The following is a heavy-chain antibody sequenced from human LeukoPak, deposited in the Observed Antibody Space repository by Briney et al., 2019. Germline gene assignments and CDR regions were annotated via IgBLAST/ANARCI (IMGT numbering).Heavy chain of an antibody. Sequence: SETLSLTCTVSGGSINDYYWSWIRQPPGKGLEWIGYVFYSGSTNYNPSLKSRLTISVDTSKNQFSLNLSSVTAADTAVYYCARNNFLRVFRPRYFDLWGRGTLVTVSS. CDR2: VFYSGST. CDR1: GGSINDYY. V-gene: IGHV4-59*01. D-gene: IGHD1-20*01. CDR3: ARNNFLRVFRPRYFDL. J-gene: IGHJ2*01.